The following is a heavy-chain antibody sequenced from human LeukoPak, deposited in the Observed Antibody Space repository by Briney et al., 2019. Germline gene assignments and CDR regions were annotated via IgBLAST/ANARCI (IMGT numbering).Heavy chain of an antibody. CDR2: IYYSGST. V-gene: IGHV4-59*01. CDR1: GGSISSYY. Sequence: SETLSLTCTVSGGSISSYYWSWIRQPPGKGLEWIGYIYYSGSTNYNPSLKSRVTISVDTSKNQFSLKLSSVTAADTAVYYCARGSSRFLEWSTFDIWGQGTMVTVSS. D-gene: IGHD3-3*01. J-gene: IGHJ3*02. CDR3: ARGSSRFLEWSTFDI.